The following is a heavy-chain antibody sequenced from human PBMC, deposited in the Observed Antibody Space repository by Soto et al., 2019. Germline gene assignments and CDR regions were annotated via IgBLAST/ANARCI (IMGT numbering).Heavy chain of an antibody. CDR1: GFTVSSNY. V-gene: IGHV3-53*02. CDR3: AGERGYYGSGSIYY. J-gene: IGHJ4*02. D-gene: IGHD3-10*01. CDR2: IYSGGST. Sequence: EVQLVETGGGLIQPGGSLRLSCAASGFTVSSNYMSWVRQAPGKGLEWVSVIYSGGSTYYADSVKGRFTISRDNSKNTLYPQMNSLRAEDTAVYYCAGERGYYGSGSIYYWGQGTLVTVSS.